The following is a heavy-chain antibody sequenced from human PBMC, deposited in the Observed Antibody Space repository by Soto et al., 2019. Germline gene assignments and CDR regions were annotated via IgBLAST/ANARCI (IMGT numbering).Heavy chain of an antibody. CDR1: GVTFSSYG. V-gene: IGHV3-30*18. CDR3: AKEGDIVLMVYDYGMDV. Sequence: GGSLRRPCAASGVTFSSYGMHWVRQAPGKGLEWVAVISYDGSNKYYADSVKGRFTISRDNYKNTLYLQMNSLRAEDTAVYYCAKEGDIVLMVYDYGMDVWGQGTTVTVSS. CDR2: ISYDGSNK. D-gene: IGHD2-8*01. J-gene: IGHJ6*02.